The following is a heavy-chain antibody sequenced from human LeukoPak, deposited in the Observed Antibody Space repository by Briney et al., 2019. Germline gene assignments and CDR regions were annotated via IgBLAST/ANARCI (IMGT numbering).Heavy chain of an antibody. CDR1: GLTFSSHW. CDR2: ITNDGSST. D-gene: IGHD2-15*01. V-gene: IGHV3-74*01. Sequence: GGSLRLSCAASGLTFSSHWMHWVRQAPGKGLVWVSRITNDGSSTTYADSVKGRFTISRDDSKNTLYLQMNSLRAEDMAVYYCAKCRSLSPASATNYWGQGTLVTVSS. J-gene: IGHJ4*02. CDR3: AKCRSLSPASATNY.